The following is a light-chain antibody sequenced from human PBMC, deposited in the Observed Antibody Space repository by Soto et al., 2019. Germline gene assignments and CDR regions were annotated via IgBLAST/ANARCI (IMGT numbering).Light chain of an antibody. Sequence: QSALTQPPSASGSPGQSVTISCTGTSNDVGGYNYVSWYQQHPDKAPKVLLYEVNKRPSGVPDRFSGSKSGNTASLTVSGLQAEDEADYYCCAYAGASWVFGGGTQLTVL. CDR2: EVN. J-gene: IGLJ3*02. V-gene: IGLV2-8*01. CDR1: SNDVGGYNY. CDR3: CAYAGASWV.